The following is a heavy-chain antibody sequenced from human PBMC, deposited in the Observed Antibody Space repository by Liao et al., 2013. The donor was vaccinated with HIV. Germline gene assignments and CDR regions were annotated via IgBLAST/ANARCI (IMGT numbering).Heavy chain of an antibody. D-gene: IGHD3-10*01. J-gene: IGHJ4*02. CDR1: GGSIRSDSYF. V-gene: IGHV4-61*02. CDR2: VYSSGST. CDR3: ARRPYGPGSYYNRIDY. Sequence: QVQLQESGPGLVKPSQTLSLTCTVSGGSIRSDSYFWTWIRQPAGKGLEWIGHVYSSGSTNYNPSLKSRVTISVDTSRNHFSLKLSSVTAADTAVYYCARRPYGPGSYYNRIDYWGQGIPVTVSP.